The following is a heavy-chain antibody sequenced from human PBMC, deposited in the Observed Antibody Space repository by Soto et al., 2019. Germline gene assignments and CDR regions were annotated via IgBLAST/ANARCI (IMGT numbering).Heavy chain of an antibody. CDR1: GFMFGTYW. J-gene: IGHJ6*02. D-gene: IGHD3-22*01. CDR3: VRATLSWGHYYFRGLDV. Sequence: XASLRLSCAATGFMFGTYWMSWVRQAPGKGLEWVANIKHDGNEKYYADSVKGRFTVSRDNVKNFLHLQMSSLRGDDTGVYFCVRATLSWGHYYFRGLDVWGQGTTVTVSS. CDR2: IKHDGNEK. V-gene: IGHV3-7*01.